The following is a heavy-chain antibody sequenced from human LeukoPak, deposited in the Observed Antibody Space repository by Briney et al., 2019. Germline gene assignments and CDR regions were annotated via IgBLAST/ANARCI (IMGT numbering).Heavy chain of an antibody. CDR2: INHSGST. D-gene: IGHD6-19*01. V-gene: IGHV4-34*01. CDR3: ARAPGQWLAYFDY. CDR1: GGSFSGYY. J-gene: IGHJ4*02. Sequence: PSETLSLTCAVYGGSFSGYYWSWIRQPPGKGLGWIGEINHSGSTNYNPSLKSRVTISVDTSKNQFSLKLSSVTAADTAVYYCARAPGQWLAYFDYWGQGTLVTVSS.